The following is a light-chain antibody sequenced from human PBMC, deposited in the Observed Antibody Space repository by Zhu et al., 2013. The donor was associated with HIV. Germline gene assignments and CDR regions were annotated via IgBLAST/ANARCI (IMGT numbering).Light chain of an antibody. CDR2: GAS. J-gene: IGKJ1*01. V-gene: IGKV3-20*01. CDR1: QTISRNY. CDR3: QQYSRSPQT. Sequence: EIVLTQSPGTLSLSPGERATLSCRASQTISRNYLAWYQQKPGQTPRLLIYGASSRATGIPDRFIGSGSETDFTLTISRLEPEDVAVYYCQQYSRSPQTFGPGSKVEI.